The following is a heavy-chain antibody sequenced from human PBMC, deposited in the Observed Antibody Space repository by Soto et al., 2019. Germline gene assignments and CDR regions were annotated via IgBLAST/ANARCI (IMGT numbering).Heavy chain of an antibody. CDR2: ISSDDNT. J-gene: IGHJ1*01. V-gene: IGHV3-66*01. CDR1: VFLVNNIF. CDR3: ARDILGGSYDFSH. Sequence: GGSLRLSCAASVFLVNNIFMTWVRQAPGKGLEWLSTISSDDNTYYADSVKGRFTISRDSPKNTLYLQMNSLRAEDTAVYHCARDILGGSYDFSHGGQGALVTVSS. D-gene: IGHD3-3*01.